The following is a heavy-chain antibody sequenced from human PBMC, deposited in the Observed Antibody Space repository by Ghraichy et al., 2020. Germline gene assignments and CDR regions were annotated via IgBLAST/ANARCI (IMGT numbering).Heavy chain of an antibody. CDR3: ARATRSLCPRYSRYAFYI. D-gene: IGHD1-26*01. J-gene: IGHJ3*02. V-gene: IGHV4-34*01. CDR2: INHRGST. Sequence: WIGEINHRGSTHYNPSLKSRVTISVDTSKKPFSLTLSSVTAADTAVYYCARATRSLCPRYSRYAFYIWGQG.